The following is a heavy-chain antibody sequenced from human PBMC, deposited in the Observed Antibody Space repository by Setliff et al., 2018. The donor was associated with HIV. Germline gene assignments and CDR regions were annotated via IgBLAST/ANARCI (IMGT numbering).Heavy chain of an antibody. D-gene: IGHD2-15*01. CDR1: GYTFANYD. Sequence: ASVKVSCKPSGYTFANYDINWVRQAAGQGLEWLGWVNPYSGNSGYAQKFHGRLTMTRDTSRGTAHMELRSLRSDDTAVYFCARGYASGSGSYYYDYWARERWSPSPQ. J-gene: IGHJ4*02. CDR3: ARGYASGSGSYYYDY. CDR2: VNPYSGNS. V-gene: IGHV1-8*02.